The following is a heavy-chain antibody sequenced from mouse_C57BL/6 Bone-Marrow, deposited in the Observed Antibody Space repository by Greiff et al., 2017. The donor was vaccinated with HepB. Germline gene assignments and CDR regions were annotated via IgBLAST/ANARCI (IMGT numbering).Heavy chain of an antibody. J-gene: IGHJ3*01. CDR3: ARTGTRAWFAY. CDR1: GYSITSGYY. Sequence: EVKLMESGPGLVKPSQSLSLTCSVTGYSITSGYYWNWIRQFPGNKLEWMGYISYDGSNNYNPSLKNRISITRDTSKNQFFLKLNSVTTEDTATYYCARTGTRAWFAYWGQGTLVTVSA. V-gene: IGHV3-6*01. D-gene: IGHD4-1*01. CDR2: ISYDGSN.